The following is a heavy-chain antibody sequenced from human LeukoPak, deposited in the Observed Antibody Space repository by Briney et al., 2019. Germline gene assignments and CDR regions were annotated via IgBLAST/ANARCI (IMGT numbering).Heavy chain of an antibody. J-gene: IGHJ4*02. V-gene: IGHV3-30*02. CDR2: IRYDGSNK. D-gene: IGHD5-12*01. CDR3: ARDLGGSESCPY. Sequence: GGSLRLSCAASGFTFSSYGMHWVRQAPGKGLEWVAFIRYDGSNKYYADSVKGRFTISRDNSKNTLYLQMNSLRAEDTAVYYCARDLGGSESCPYWGQGTLVTVSS. CDR1: GFTFSSYG.